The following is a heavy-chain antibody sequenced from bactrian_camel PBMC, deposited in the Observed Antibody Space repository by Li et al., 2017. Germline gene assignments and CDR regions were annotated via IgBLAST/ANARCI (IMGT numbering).Heavy chain of an antibody. V-gene: IGHV3S53*01. CDR1: KDATNNYC. J-gene: IGHJ4*01. Sequence: HVQLVESGGGSVQTGGSLSLSCKVSKDATNNYCMGWFRQVLGRDREAVASYAGPRYINYADSVSGRFTISEDKAEHTYYLQMNSLKPEDTAMYYCAAGRGGRWLEETAYMYWGQGTQVTVS. CDR2: YAGPRYI. D-gene: IGHD2*01. CDR3: AAGRGGRWLEETAYMY.